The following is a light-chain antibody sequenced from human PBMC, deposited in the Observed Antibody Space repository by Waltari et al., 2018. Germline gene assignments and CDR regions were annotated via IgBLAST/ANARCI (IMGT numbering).Light chain of an antibody. CDR2: DAS. CDR1: QSVSSY. V-gene: IGKV3-11*01. J-gene: IGKJ4*01. Sequence: EIVLTQSPATLSLSPGERATLSCRASQSVSSYLAWFQQKPGQAPRLLIYDASNRATGSPARFSGSGSGTDFTLTISSLEPEDFAVYYCQQRSNGPPRTFGGGTKVESK. CDR3: QQRSNGPPRT.